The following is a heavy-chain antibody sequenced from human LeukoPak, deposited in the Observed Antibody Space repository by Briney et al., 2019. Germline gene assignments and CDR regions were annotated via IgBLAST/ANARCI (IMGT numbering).Heavy chain of an antibody. CDR3: AKAGYGGEYYFDY. Sequence: PGRSLRLSCAASGFTFDDYAMHWVRQAPGKGLEGVSGISWNSGSIGYADSVKGRFTISRDNAQHSLYLQMNSLRAEDTALYSCAKAGYGGEYYFDYWGQGTLVTVSS. V-gene: IGHV3-9*01. CDR1: GFTFDDYA. CDR2: ISWNSGSI. D-gene: IGHD3-16*01. J-gene: IGHJ4*02.